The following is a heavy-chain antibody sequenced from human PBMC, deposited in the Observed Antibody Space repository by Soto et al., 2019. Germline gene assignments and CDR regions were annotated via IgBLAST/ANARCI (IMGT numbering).Heavy chain of an antibody. J-gene: IGHJ4*02. CDR2: ISYDGSNK. CDR3: ARDRKRAARPYYFAP. CDR1: GFPFSSYA. Sequence: GGSLSLSCAASGFPFSSYAMHWVRQAPGKGLEWVAVISYDGSNKYYADSVKGRFTISRDNSKNTLYLQMNSLRAEDTAVYYCARDRKRAARPYYFAPGGKEPLFTFSS. V-gene: IGHV3-30-3*01. D-gene: IGHD6-13*01.